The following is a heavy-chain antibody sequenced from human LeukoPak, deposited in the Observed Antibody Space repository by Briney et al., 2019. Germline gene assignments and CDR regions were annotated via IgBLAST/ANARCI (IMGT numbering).Heavy chain of an antibody. CDR1: GLTFSSYS. CDR2: ISSSSSYI. J-gene: IGHJ4*02. CDR3: ASSTTRYCSSTSCYIHFDY. Sequence: GGSLRLSCAASGLTFSSYSMNWVRQAPGKGLEWVSSISSSSSYIYYADSVKGRFTISRDNAKISLYLQMNSLRAEDTAVYYCASSTTRYCSSTSCYIHFDYWGQGTLVTVSS. D-gene: IGHD2-2*02. V-gene: IGHV3-21*01.